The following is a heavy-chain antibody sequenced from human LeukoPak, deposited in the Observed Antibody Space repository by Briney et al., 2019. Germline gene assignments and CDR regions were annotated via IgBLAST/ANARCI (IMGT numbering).Heavy chain of an antibody. J-gene: IGHJ6*03. D-gene: IGHD3-16*01. CDR2: INPNSGGT. V-gene: IGHV1-2*02. CDR3: ARGLGGYYFYYMDV. CDR1: GYTFTVYY. Sequence: GASVKVSCKASGYTFTVYYMHWVRQAPGQGLEWMGWINPNSGGTNYAQKFQGRVTMTRDTSISTAYMELSRLRSDDTAVYYCARGLGGYYFYYMDVWGKGTTVTVSS.